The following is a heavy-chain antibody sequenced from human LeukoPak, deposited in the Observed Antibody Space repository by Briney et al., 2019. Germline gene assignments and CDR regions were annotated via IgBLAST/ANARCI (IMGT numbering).Heavy chain of an antibody. CDR2: VNLQGST. D-gene: IGHD5-18*01. CDR1: GGSITQTNY. V-gene: IGHV4-4*02. J-gene: IGHJ3*02. Sequence: PSGTLSLTCGVSGGSITQTNYWTWVRQPPGKGLEWIGEVNLQGSTDYNPSLMGRVAISVDKSENHVSLQLTSVTAADTAVYYCARRRRDLQRGFDIWGQGTMVTVSS. CDR3: ARRRRDLQRGFDI.